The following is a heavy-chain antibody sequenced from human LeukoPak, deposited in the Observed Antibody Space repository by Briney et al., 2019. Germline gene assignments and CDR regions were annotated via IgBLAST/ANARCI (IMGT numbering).Heavy chain of an antibody. CDR2: INPNSGGT. D-gene: IGHD3-9*01. V-gene: IGHV1-2*02. CDR3: ARGVMPSLKYYDILTGYYRYEGFDY. CDR1: GYMFTGYY. Sequence: GASVKVSRKASGYMFTGYYMHWVRQAPGQGLEWMGWINPNSGGTNYAQKFQGRVTMTRDTSISTAYMELRSLRSDDTAVYYCARGVMPSLKYYDILTGYYRYEGFDYWGQGTLVTVSS. J-gene: IGHJ4*02.